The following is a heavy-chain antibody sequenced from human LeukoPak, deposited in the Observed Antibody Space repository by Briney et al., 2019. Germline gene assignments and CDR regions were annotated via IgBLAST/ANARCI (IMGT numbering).Heavy chain of an antibody. CDR3: TRDRGAYNLYDY. D-gene: IGHD1-1*01. V-gene: IGHV3-49*03. CDR1: GFTFGDYA. CDR2: IRSKAYGETA. Sequence: GGSLRLSCTASGFTFGDYAMSWIRQAPGKGLEWVGFIRSKAYGETADYAASVKGRFTISRDDSRAIAYLQMNSLKTEDTAVYHCTRDRGAYNLYDYWGQGTLVTVSS. J-gene: IGHJ4*02.